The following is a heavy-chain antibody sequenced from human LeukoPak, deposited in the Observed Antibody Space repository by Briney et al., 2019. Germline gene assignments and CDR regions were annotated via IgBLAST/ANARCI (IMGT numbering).Heavy chain of an antibody. CDR2: IYYSGST. CDR3: ARSFTAPYYYYSYRDV. Sequence: SETLSLTCTVSGGSISSHYWSWIRQPPGKGLEWIGYIYYSGSTNYNPSLKSRVTISVDTSKNQFSLKLSSVTAADTAVYYCARSFTAPYYYYSYRDVWGKGTTVTVSS. J-gene: IGHJ6*03. V-gene: IGHV4-59*11. CDR1: GGSISSHY.